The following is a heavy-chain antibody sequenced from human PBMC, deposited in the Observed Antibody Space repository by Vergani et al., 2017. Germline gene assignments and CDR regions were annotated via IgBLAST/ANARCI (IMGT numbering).Heavy chain of an antibody. CDR1: GFTFSTYA. D-gene: IGHD1-26*01. CDR2: LTGGGGST. Sequence: EVQLLESGGSLKQPGGSVRLSCAASGFTFSTYAMHWVRQAPGKGLEWVSALTGGGGSTYYAASFKVRFIISRDNSRDTLYLQMNSLRPEDTATYDCVKDAGSYENFFDSWGQGTLVTVSS. CDR3: VKDAGSYENFFDS. V-gene: IGHV3-23*01. J-gene: IGHJ4*02.